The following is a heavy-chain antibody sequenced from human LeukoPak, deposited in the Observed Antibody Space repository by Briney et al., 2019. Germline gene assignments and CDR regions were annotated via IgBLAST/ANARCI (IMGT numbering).Heavy chain of an antibody. CDR3: TRAGYSSGFDS. V-gene: IGHV3-74*03. J-gene: IGHJ5*01. CDR1: GFTFSGYW. Sequence: PGGSLRLSYAASGFTFSGYWMHWVRQAPGKGLVWVSRINSDGYSITYADSVKGRFTISRDNAKNTLYLQMNSLIAEDTAVYFCTRAGYSSGFDSWGQGTLVTVSS. D-gene: IGHD6-19*01. CDR2: INSDGYSI.